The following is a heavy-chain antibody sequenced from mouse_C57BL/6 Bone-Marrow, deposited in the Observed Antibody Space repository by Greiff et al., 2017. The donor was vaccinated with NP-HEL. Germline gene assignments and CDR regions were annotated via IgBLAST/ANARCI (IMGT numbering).Heavy chain of an antibody. CDR1: GFNIKDDY. CDR3: TTEDYDYVFDY. V-gene: IGHV14-4*01. CDR2: IDPENGDT. Sequence: VQLQQSGAELVRPGASVKLSCTASGFNIKDDYMHWVKQRPEQGLEWIGWIDPENGDTAYASKVQGQATITGDTSSNTTSLQLISLTSEDTSVYYCTTEDYDYVFDYWGQGTTLTVSS. J-gene: IGHJ2*01. D-gene: IGHD2-4*01.